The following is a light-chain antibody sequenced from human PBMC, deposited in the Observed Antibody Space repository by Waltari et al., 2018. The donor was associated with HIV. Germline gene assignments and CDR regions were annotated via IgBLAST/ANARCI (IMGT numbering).Light chain of an antibody. CDR3: KSKTSSTTPCV. J-gene: IGLJ1*01. CDR1: SSDVRSSNS. CDR2: DVT. Sequence: QSALPQPPPVPGTPGQSLTLPCTDSSSDVRSSNSVPCYQQHPCKAPRLIIYDVTHRLSGVSNRFSGSKSGNTASRTISGLQADDEADYYCKSKTSSTTPCVFGTGTKVTVL. V-gene: IGLV2-14*03.